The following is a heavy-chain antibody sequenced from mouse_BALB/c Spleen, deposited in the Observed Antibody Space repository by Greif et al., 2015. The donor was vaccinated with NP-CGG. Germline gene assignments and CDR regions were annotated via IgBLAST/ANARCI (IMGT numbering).Heavy chain of an antibody. J-gene: IGHJ2*01. D-gene: IGHD2-3*01. CDR3: ARSFDGYYYFDY. Sequence: VQLQQSGAELAKPGASVKMSCKASGYTFTSYWMHWVKQRPGQGLEWIGYINPSTGYTEYNQKFKDKATLTADKSSSTAYMQLSSLTSEDSAVYYCARSFDGYYYFDYWGQGTTLTVSS. V-gene: IGHV1-7*01. CDR2: INPSTGYT. CDR1: GYTFTSYW.